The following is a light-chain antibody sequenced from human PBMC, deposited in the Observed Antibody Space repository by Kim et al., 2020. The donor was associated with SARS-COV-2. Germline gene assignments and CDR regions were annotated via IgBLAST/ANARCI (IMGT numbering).Light chain of an antibody. CDR2: DSS. CDR1: QRVGNY. CDR3: QQRSHWPPTLI. V-gene: IGKV3-11*01. Sequence: PGERASLSCRASQRVGNYLTWYQQKYGQPPRLLIYDSSKRAAGIPPRFSGSGSGTDFTLTITSLEPDDFAVYYCQQRSHWPPTLIFGGGTKVDIK. J-gene: IGKJ4*01.